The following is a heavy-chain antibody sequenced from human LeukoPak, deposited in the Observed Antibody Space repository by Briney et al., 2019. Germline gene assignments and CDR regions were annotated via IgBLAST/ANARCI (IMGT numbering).Heavy chain of an antibody. J-gene: IGHJ4*02. CDR3: AKDRDMITFGGTDS. V-gene: IGHV3-43*02. CDR2: ISGDGGST. D-gene: IGHD3-16*01. Sequence: GGSLRLSCAASGFTFDDYAIHWVRQGPGKGLEWIALISGDGGSTYYADSVKGRFTISSDNSKNSLFLQMNSLRSEDTALYYCAKDRDMITFGGTDSWGQGTLVTVSS. CDR1: GFTFDDYA.